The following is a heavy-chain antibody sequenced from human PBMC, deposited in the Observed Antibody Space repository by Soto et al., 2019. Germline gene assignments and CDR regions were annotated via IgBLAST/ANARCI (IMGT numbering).Heavy chain of an antibody. CDR2: INPDNGNT. D-gene: IGHD2-15*01. CDR1: GYTFTRYT. CDR3: ARGIATGQLDP. J-gene: IGHJ5*02. V-gene: IGHV1-3*01. Sequence: RASVKVSFKASGYTFTRYTMNWVRQAPGQRLEWMGWINPDNGNTKSSQKFQDRVIITRDTSASTAYMDLSSLRSEDTAVYYCARGIATGQLDPWGQGTLVTVSS.